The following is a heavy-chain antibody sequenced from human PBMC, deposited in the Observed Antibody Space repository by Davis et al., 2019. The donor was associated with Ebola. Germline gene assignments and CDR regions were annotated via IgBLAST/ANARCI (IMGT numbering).Heavy chain of an antibody. Sequence: AASVKVSCKASGGTFSSYAISWVRQAPGQGLEWMGWNSAYNGNTNYAQKLQGRVTMTTDTSTSTAYMELSSLRSEDTAVYYCARDIYCSGGSCYFYGMDVWGQGTTVTVSS. V-gene: IGHV1-18*01. J-gene: IGHJ6*02. CDR2: NSAYNGNT. CDR1: GGTFSSYA. CDR3: ARDIYCSGGSCYFYGMDV. D-gene: IGHD2-15*01.